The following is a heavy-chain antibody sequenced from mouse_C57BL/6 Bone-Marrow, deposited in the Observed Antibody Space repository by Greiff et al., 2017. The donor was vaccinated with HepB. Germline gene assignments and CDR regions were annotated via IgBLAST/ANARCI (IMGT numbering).Heavy chain of an antibody. V-gene: IGHV1-69*01. CDR2: IDPSDSYT. CDR3: ARGGLRRRNYFDY. J-gene: IGHJ2*01. CDR1: GYTFTSYW. Sequence: QVQLQQPGAELVMPGASVKLSCKASGYTFTSYWMHWVKQRPGQGLEWIGEIDPSDSYTNYNQKFMGKSTLTVDKSSSTAYMQLSSLTSEDSAVYYCARGGLRRRNYFDYWGQGTTLTVSS. D-gene: IGHD2-2*01.